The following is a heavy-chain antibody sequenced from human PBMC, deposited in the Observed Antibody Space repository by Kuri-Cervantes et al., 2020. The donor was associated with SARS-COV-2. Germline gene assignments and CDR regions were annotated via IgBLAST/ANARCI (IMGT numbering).Heavy chain of an antibody. CDR3: ARDSIPTLGYCSSTSCYVPYNWFDP. J-gene: IGHJ5*02. V-gene: IGHV1-2*02. CDR1: GYTFTGYY. CDR2: INPNSGGT. D-gene: IGHD2-2*01. Sequence: ASVKVSCKASGYTFTGYYMHWVRQAPGQGLEWMGWINPNSGGTNYAQKFQGRVTMTRDTSISTAYMELSRLRSDDTAVYYCARDSIPTLGYCSSTSCYVPYNWFDPWGQGTLVTVSS.